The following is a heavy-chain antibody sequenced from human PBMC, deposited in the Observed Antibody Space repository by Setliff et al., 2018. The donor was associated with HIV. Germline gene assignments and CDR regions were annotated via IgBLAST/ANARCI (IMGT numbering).Heavy chain of an antibody. CDR3: ARALRDGSTDAFDI. Sequence: PSETLSLTCSVSGGSISSHYWSWIRQPPLKGLEWIGYIYYSGSTNYNPSLKSRVTISVDTSKNQFSLRLNSVTAADTALYYCARALRDGSTDAFDIWGQGTMVT. CDR2: IYYSGST. CDR1: GGSISSHY. D-gene: IGHD5-12*01. J-gene: IGHJ3*02. V-gene: IGHV4-59*11.